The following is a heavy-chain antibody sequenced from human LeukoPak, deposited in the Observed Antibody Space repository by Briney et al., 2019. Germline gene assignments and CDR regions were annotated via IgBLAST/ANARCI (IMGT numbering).Heavy chain of an antibody. Sequence: GRSLRLSCAASGFTFSSYGMHWVRQAPGKGLKWVAVIWYDGSNKYYADSVKGRFTISRDNSKSTLYLQVNSLRAEDTAVYYCARDWSDFWSGYYGPFMDVWGKGTTVTVSS. D-gene: IGHD3-3*01. V-gene: IGHV3-33*01. CDR3: ARDWSDFWSGYYGPFMDV. J-gene: IGHJ6*03. CDR2: IWYDGSNK. CDR1: GFTFSSYG.